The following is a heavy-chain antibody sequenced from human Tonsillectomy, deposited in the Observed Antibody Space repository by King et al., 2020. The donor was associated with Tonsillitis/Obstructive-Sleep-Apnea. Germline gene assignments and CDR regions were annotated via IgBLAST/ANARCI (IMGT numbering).Heavy chain of an antibody. CDR1: GFTFSNAW. V-gene: IGHV3-15*01. Sequence: VQLVESGGGLVKPGGSLRLSCAASGFTFSNAWMSWVRQAPGKGLEWVGRIKSKTDGGTTDYAAPVKGRFTISRDDSKNTLYLQMNRLKTEDTAVDYCTSTPRGDFGSGYYIRDYYYYMDVWGKGTTVTVSS. CDR2: IKSKTDGGTT. CDR3: TSTPRGDFGSGYYIRDYYYYMDV. D-gene: IGHD3-3*01. J-gene: IGHJ6*03.